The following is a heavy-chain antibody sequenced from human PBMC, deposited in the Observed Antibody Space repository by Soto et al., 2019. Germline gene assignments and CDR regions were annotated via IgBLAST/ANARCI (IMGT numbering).Heavy chain of an antibody. D-gene: IGHD2-2*01. CDR1: GFSLSTSGMC. Sequence: SGPTLVNPTQTLTLTCTFSGFSLSTSGMCVSWIRQPPGKALEWLARIDWDDDKYYSTSLKTRLTISKDTSKNQVVLTMTNMDPVDTATYYCARISAAKEYYYYYYGMDVWGQGTTVTVSS. CDR3: ARISAAKEYYYYYYGMDV. J-gene: IGHJ6*02. CDR2: IDWDDDK. V-gene: IGHV2-70*11.